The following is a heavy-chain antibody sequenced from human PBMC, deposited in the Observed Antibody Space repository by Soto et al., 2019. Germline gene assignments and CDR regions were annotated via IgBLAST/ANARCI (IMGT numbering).Heavy chain of an antibody. CDR1: GFTFSSYG. CDR3: AKRAEWELHFQH. D-gene: IGHD1-26*01. Sequence: QVQLVESGGGVVQPGRSLRLSCAASGFTFSSYGMHWVRQAPGKGLEWVAVISYDGSNKYYADSVKGRFTISRDNSKNTLYLQMNSLRAEDTAVYYCAKRAEWELHFQHWGQGTLVTVSS. V-gene: IGHV3-30*18. J-gene: IGHJ1*01. CDR2: ISYDGSNK.